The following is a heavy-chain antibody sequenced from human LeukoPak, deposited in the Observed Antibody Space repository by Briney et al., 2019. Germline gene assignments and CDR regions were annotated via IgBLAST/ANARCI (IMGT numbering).Heavy chain of an antibody. V-gene: IGHV4-30-2*02. CDR3: ARIRAGQVYDGFDI. Sequence: PSETLSLTCTVSGGSISSGGYSWSWIRQPPGKGLEWLGYIYHSGSTFYNPSLKSRVTISLDTSKHQFSLKLNSVTAADAAVYYCARIRAGQVYDGFDIWGQGTMVTVSS. CDR2: IYHSGST. J-gene: IGHJ3*02. CDR1: GGSISSGGYS. D-gene: IGHD2-8*01.